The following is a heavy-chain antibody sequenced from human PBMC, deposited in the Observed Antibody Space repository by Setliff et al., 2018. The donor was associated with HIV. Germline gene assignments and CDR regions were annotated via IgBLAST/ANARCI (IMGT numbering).Heavy chain of an antibody. V-gene: IGHV1-69*05. CDR2: IIPIFGTA. Sequence: SVKVSCKVSGGTFSSYAISWVRQAPGQGLEWMGGIIPIFGTANYAQKFQGRVTITTDESTSTAYMELSSLRSEDTAVYYCARVRQQLVHGAFDIWGQGTMVTVSS. J-gene: IGHJ3*02. CDR1: GGTFSSYA. CDR3: ARVRQQLVHGAFDI. D-gene: IGHD6-13*01.